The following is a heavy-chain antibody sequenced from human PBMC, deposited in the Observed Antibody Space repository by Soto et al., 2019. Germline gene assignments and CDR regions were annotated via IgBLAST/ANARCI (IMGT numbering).Heavy chain of an antibody. D-gene: IGHD3-22*01. CDR3: ARSTDYYDSSGYPDAFDI. CDR1: GYTFTSYG. V-gene: IGHV1-18*04. Sequence: ASVKVSCKASGYTFTSYGISWVRQAPGQGLEWMGWISAYNGNTNYAQKFQGRVTITADKSTSTAYMELSSLRSEDTAVYYCARSTDYYDSSGYPDAFDIWGQGTMVTVSS. J-gene: IGHJ3*02. CDR2: ISAYNGNT.